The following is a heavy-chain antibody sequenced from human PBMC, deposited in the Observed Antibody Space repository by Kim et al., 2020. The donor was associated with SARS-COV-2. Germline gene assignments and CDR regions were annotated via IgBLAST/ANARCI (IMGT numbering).Heavy chain of an antibody. CDR3: ARDPPDDYGDYEVGFDP. Sequence: VKGRFTISRDNAKNSLYLQMNSLRAEDTAVYYCARDPPDDYGDYEVGFDPWGQGTLVTVSS. D-gene: IGHD4-17*01. V-gene: IGHV3-11*05. J-gene: IGHJ5*02.